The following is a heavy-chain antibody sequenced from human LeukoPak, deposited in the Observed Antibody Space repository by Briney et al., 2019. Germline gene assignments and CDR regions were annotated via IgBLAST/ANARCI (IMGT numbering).Heavy chain of an antibody. CDR2: ITNDGRST. D-gene: IGHD2-2*01. Sequence: RPGGSLRLSCAVSGFSLSNYWMHWVRHAPGKGLVWVSHITNDGRSTNYADSVKGRFTISRDGAKNTLYLQMNSLRGEDTAVYYCARGGVTAAFDYWGQGILVTVSS. CDR1: GFSLSNYW. V-gene: IGHV3-74*01. CDR3: ARGGVTAAFDY. J-gene: IGHJ4*02.